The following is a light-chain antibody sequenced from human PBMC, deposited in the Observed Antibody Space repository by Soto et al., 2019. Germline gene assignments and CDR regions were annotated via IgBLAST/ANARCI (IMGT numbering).Light chain of an antibody. J-gene: IGLJ2*01. Sequence: QSALTQPASVSGSPGQSITISCTGTSSDVGGYNYVSWYQQHPGKAPKLMIYDVSNRPSGVSNRFSGYKSGNTASLTISGLPADDEADYYCSSYTSSSTYVVFGGGTKLTVL. CDR2: DVS. CDR1: SSDVGGYNY. V-gene: IGLV2-14*01. CDR3: SSYTSSSTYVV.